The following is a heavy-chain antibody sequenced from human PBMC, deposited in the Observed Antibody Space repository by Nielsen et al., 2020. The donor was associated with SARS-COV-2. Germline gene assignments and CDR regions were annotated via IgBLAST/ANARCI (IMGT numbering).Heavy chain of an antibody. CDR2: ISWDGGST. V-gene: IGHV3-43D*03. Sequence: GESLKISCAASGFTFDDYAMHWVRQAPGKGPEWVSLISWDGGSTYYADSVKGRFTISRDNSKNSLYLQMNSLRAEDTALYYCAKARGPRDSYDFWRGYPLGYYGMDVWGQGTTVTVSS. CDR3: AKARGPRDSYDFWRGYPLGYYGMDV. J-gene: IGHJ6*02. D-gene: IGHD3-3*01. CDR1: GFTFDDYA.